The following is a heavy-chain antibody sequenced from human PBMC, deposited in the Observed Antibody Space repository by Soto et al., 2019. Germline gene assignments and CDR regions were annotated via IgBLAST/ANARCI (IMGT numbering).Heavy chain of an antibody. D-gene: IGHD4-4*01. J-gene: IGHJ4*02. Sequence: GGSLRLSCAASGFTFSIYTMSWVRQAPGKGLEWVSGIIGGGEVTYNTDSLKGRFTISRDNSKNTLYLQMNSLRAEDTAVYYCARGKGATITTYDYWGQGTLVTVSS. CDR3: ARGKGATITTYDY. CDR1: GFTFSIYT. V-gene: IGHV3-23*01. CDR2: IIGGGEVT.